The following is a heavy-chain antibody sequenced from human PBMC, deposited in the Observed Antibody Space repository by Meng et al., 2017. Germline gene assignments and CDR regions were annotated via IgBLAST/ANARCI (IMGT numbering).Heavy chain of an antibody. J-gene: IGHJ3*02. CDR2: IYSGGST. D-gene: IGHD6-19*01. CDR3: ARVIAVAGSDDAFDI. CDR1: GFTFSSYA. Sequence: GESLKISCAASGFTFSSYAMHWVRQAPGKGLEWVSVIYSGGSTYYADSVKGRFTISRDNSKNTLYLQMNSLRAEDTAVYYCARVIAVAGSDDAFDIWGQGTMVTVSS. V-gene: IGHV3-66*02.